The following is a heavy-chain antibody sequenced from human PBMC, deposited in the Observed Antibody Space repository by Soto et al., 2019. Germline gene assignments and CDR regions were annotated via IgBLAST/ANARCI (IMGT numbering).Heavy chain of an antibody. D-gene: IGHD2-8*01. CDR2: IYPGDSDT. CDR3: ARQKSSLGYCTNGVCYTSDD. CDR1: GYSFTSYL. Sequence: XESLKISWKGSGYSFTSYLVVWVRQMPGKGLEWMGIIYPGDSDTRYSPSFQGQVTISADKSISTAYLQWSSLKASDTAMYYCARQKSSLGYCTNGVCYTSDDWGHGTLVTVSS. J-gene: IGHJ4*01. V-gene: IGHV5-51*01.